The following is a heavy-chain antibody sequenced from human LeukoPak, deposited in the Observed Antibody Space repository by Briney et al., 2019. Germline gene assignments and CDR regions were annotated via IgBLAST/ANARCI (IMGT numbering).Heavy chain of an antibody. D-gene: IGHD3-22*01. Sequence: GGSLRLSCAASGFTFSNYAMSWVRQAPGKGLEWVSGISGGGGTTYYADSVKCRFTISRDNSKNTLYLQMHSLRAEDTAVYYCAKDRVYYFDSSGYSCDYWGQGSLVTVSS. J-gene: IGHJ4*02. CDR2: ISGGGGTT. V-gene: IGHV3-23*01. CDR3: AKDRVYYFDSSGYSCDY. CDR1: GFTFSNYA.